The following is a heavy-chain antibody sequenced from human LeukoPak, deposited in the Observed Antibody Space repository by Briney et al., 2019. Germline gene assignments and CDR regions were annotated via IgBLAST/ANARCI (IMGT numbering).Heavy chain of an antibody. CDR2: IYSGGGAYT. Sequence: RGSLRLSCAASGFTVSSNYMSWVRQAPGKGLEWVSVIYSGGGAYTYYADSVKGRFTVSRDDSKSMHFLQMNSLRPEDTALYFCAKRITVSAGYYLDSWGQGTLVTVSS. CDR1: GFTVSSNY. CDR3: AKRITVSAGYYLDS. J-gene: IGHJ4*02. V-gene: IGHV3-53*01. D-gene: IGHD2-8*01.